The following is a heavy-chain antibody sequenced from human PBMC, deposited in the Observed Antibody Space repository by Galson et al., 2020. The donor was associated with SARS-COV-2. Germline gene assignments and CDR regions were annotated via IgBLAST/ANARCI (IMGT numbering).Heavy chain of an antibody. Sequence: GGSLRLSCAASGFNFSSYGMHWVRQAPGKGLEWVAVISYDGSNKYYEDSVKGRFTISRDNSKNTLYLQMNSLRAEDTAVYYCAKDLSMAVLVNYGMDVWGQGTTVTVSS. CDR2: ISYDGSNK. D-gene: IGHD2-8*02. CDR1: GFNFSSYG. CDR3: AKDLSMAVLVNYGMDV. J-gene: IGHJ6*02. V-gene: IGHV3-30*18.